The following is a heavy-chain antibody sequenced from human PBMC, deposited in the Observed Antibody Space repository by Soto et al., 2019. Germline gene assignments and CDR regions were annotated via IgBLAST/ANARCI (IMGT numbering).Heavy chain of an antibody. CDR2: IYYSGST. J-gene: IGHJ4*02. CDR3: ARNHPYCTSTSCYPYYFDY. CDR1: GGSISSSSYY. Sequence: SETLSLTCTVSGGSISSSSYYWGWIRQPPGKGLEWIGSIYYSGSTYYNPSLKSRVTISVDTSESQFSLKLSSVTAADTAVYHCARNHPYCTSTSCYPYYFDYWGQGTLVTVSS. V-gene: IGHV4-39*01. D-gene: IGHD2-2*01.